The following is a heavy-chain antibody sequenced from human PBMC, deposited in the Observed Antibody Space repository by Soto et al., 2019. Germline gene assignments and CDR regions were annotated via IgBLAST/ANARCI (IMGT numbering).Heavy chain of an antibody. CDR2: IIPILGIA. CDR1: GGTFSSYT. J-gene: IGHJ5*02. V-gene: IGHV1-69*02. CDR3: AEGGGSGRSPFDP. D-gene: IGHD3-10*01. Sequence: ASVKVSCKASGGTFSSYTISWVRQAPGQGLEWMGRIIPILGIANYAQKFQGRVTITADKSTSTAYMELSSLRSEDTAVYYWAEGGGSGRSPFDPWGQGTLVTVSS.